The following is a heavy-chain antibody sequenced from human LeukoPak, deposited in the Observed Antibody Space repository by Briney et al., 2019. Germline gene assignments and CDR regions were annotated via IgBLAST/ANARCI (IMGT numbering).Heavy chain of an antibody. Sequence: KPSETLSLTCTVSGGSISSSSYYWGWIRQPPGKGLEWIGSIYYSGSTYYNPSLKSRVTISVDTSKNQFSLKLSSVTAADTAVYYCARVLSSTIAVAGTDDAFDIWGQGTMVTVSS. CDR3: ARVLSSTIAVAGTDDAFDI. CDR1: GGSISSSSYY. CDR2: IYYSGST. V-gene: IGHV4-39*07. D-gene: IGHD6-19*01. J-gene: IGHJ3*02.